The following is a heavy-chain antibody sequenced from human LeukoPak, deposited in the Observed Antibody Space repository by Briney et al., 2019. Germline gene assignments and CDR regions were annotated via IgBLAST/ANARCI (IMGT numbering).Heavy chain of an antibody. CDR2: IKVDGTDK. V-gene: IGHV3-7*01. Sequence: GGSLRLSCAASGFGFSNYWMSWVRQAPGKGLEWVAYIKVDGTDKYYLDSVEGRFTISRDNAKNSLYLQMKRLRAEDTAVYYCTTIGGLGTDDYWGQGTLVTVSS. CDR1: GFGFSNYW. J-gene: IGHJ4*02. CDR3: TTIGGLGTDDY. D-gene: IGHD7-27*01.